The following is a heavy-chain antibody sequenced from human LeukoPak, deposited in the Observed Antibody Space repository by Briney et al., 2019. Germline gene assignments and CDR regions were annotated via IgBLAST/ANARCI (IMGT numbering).Heavy chain of an antibody. CDR2: IYYSGST. J-gene: IGHJ3*02. Sequence: SETLSLTCTVSGGSISSSSYYWGWIRQPPGKGLEWIGSIYYSGSTYYNPSFKSRVTISVDTSKNQFSLKLSSVTAADTAVYYCASYYYDSSGPDAFDIWGQGTMVTVSS. D-gene: IGHD3-22*01. CDR3: ASYYYDSSGPDAFDI. CDR1: GGSISSSSYY. V-gene: IGHV4-39*01.